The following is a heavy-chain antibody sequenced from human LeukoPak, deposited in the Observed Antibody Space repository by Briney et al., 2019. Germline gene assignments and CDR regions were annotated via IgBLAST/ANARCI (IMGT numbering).Heavy chain of an antibody. V-gene: IGHV4-34*01. CDR2: INHSGST. J-gene: IGHJ6*02. CDR1: GGSFSGYY. D-gene: IGHD3-10*01. CDR3: ARALVVRGVIIPYYYYYGMDV. Sequence: SETLSLTCAVCGGSFSGYYWSWIRQPPGKGLEWIGEINHSGSTNYNPSLKSRVTISVDTSKNQFSLKLSSVTAADTAVYYCARALVVRGVIIPYYYYYGMDVWGQGTTVTVSS.